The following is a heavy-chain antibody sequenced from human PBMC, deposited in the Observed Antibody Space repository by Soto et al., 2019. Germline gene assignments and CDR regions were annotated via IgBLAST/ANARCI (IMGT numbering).Heavy chain of an antibody. Sequence: PGGSLRLSCAASGFTFSDYYMSWIRQAPGKGLVWVSCINSDGSSTSYADSVKGRFTISRDNAKNTLYLQMNSLRAEDTAVYYCAVAVAGPTAIGYWGQGTLVTVSS. V-gene: IGHV3-74*01. CDR3: AVAVAGPTAIGY. CDR2: INSDGSST. D-gene: IGHD6-19*01. J-gene: IGHJ4*02. CDR1: GFTFSDYY.